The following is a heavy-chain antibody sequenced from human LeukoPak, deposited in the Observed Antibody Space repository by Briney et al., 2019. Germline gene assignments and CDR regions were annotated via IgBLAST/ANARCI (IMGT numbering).Heavy chain of an antibody. CDR3: AKVSTTVTTYYYYYMDV. CDR1: GFTFSSYA. Sequence: GGSLRLSCAASGFTFSSYAVSWVRQAPGKGLEWVSAISGSGGSTYYADSVKGRFTIPRDNSKNTVYLQMNSLRAEDTAVYYCAKVSTTVTTYYYYYMDVWGNGTTVTVSS. D-gene: IGHD4-11*01. V-gene: IGHV3-23*01. CDR2: ISGSGGST. J-gene: IGHJ6*03.